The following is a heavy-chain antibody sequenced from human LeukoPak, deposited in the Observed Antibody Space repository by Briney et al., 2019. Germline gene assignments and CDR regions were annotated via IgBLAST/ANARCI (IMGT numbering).Heavy chain of an antibody. D-gene: IGHD6-13*01. CDR1: GGSISSYY. CDR3: ARASWYSSSSRGPEFDL. J-gene: IGHJ2*01. CDR2: IYYSGST. V-gene: IGHV4-59*08. Sequence: SETLSLTCTVSGGSISSYYWSWIRQPPGKGLEWIGYIYYSGSTNYNPSLKSRVTISVDTSKNQFSLKLSSVTAADTAVYYCARASWYSSSSRGPEFDLWGRGTLVTVSS.